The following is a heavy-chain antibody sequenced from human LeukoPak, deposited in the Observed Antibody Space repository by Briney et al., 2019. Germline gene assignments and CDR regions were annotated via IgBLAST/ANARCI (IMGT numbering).Heavy chain of an antibody. CDR2: IYYSGST. V-gene: IGHV4-59*05. CDR3: ARHGGIIAAAGTRAFDI. Sequence: PSETLSLTCTVSGGSISSYYWSWIRQPPGKGLEWIGSIYYSGSTHYNPSLKSRVTISVDTSKNQFSLKLTSVTAADTAVYHCARHGGIIAAAGTRAFDIWGQGTMVTVSS. CDR1: GGSISSYY. D-gene: IGHD6-13*01. J-gene: IGHJ3*02.